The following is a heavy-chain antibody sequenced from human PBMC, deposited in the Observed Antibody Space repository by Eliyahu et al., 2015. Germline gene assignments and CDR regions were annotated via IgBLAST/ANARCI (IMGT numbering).Heavy chain of an antibody. CDR3: ARVYYYDSSGPNWFDP. CDR1: GGSISSYY. J-gene: IGHJ5*02. V-gene: IGHV4-4*07. Sequence: QVQLQESGPGLVKPSETLSLXCTVSGGSISSYYWSWIRQPAGKGLEWIGRIYTSGSTNYNPSLKSRVTMSVDTSKNQFSLKLSSVTAADTAVYYCARVYYYDSSGPNWFDPWGQGTLVTVSS. CDR2: IYTSGST. D-gene: IGHD3-22*01.